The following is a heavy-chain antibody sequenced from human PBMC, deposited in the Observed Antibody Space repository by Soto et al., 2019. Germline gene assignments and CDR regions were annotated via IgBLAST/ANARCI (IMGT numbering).Heavy chain of an antibody. CDR1: VFTFITYA. V-gene: IGHV3-23*01. J-gene: IGHJ4*02. CDR3: AKDGGVVPAGKRSYSFDY. D-gene: IGHD2-2*01. CDR2: IMARGGST. Sequence: PGWSLRLSCGSSVFTFITYAMSWFRHSPGKGREWCSSIMARGGSTYYAHAGKGRFTISSSSSKSTPYRQMNSLRPGDRAVYYGAKDGGVVPAGKRSYSFDYWGQGTLVTVSS.